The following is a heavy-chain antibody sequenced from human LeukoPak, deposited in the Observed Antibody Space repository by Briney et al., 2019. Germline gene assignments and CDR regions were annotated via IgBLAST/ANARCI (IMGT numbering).Heavy chain of an antibody. CDR3: SKGEKNSGNLYYYYYGMDV. J-gene: IGHJ6*02. D-gene: IGHD1-14*01. Sequence: PGGSLRLSCAASGFTFNSYAMSWVRQAPGKGLEWVSTISGSGGTTYYADSVTGRFTISRDNSKNMLFLHMSSLRAEDTAVYYCSKGEKNSGNLYYYYYGMDVWGQGTTVTVSS. CDR1: GFTFNSYA. V-gene: IGHV3-23*01. CDR2: ISGSGGTT.